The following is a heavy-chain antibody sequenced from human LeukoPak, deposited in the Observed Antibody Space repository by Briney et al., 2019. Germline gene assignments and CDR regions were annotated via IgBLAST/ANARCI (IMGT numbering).Heavy chain of an antibody. CDR1: GFTFSSYW. CDR2: IKQDGSEK. D-gene: IGHD2-15*01. Sequence: PGGSLRLSCAASGFTFSSYWMSWVRQAPGKGLEWVANIKQDGSEKYYVDSVKGRFTISRDNAKSSLFLQMNSLRAGDTAVYYCVRVLAATPAFDYWGRGTLVTVSS. J-gene: IGHJ4*02. V-gene: IGHV3-7*04. CDR3: VRVLAATPAFDY.